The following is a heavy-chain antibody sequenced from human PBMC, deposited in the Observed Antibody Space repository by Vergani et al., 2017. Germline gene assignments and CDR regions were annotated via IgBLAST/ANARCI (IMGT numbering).Heavy chain of an antibody. CDR1: GFTVSSNY. V-gene: IGHV3-53*01. Sequence: EVQLVESGGGLIQPGGSLRLSCAASGFTVSSNYMSWVRQAPGKGLEWVSVIYSGGSTYYADSVKGRFTISRDNSKNTLYLQMNSLRAEDTAVYYCASSFSLGTGLYYYYYGMDVWGQGTTVTVSS. CDR3: ASSFSLGTGLYYYYYGMDV. D-gene: IGHD2/OR15-2a*01. J-gene: IGHJ6*02. CDR2: IYSGGST.